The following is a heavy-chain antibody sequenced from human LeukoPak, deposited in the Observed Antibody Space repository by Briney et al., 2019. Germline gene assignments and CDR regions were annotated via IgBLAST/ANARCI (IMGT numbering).Heavy chain of an antibody. CDR3: ARALTTLTYEGY. CDR2: ISGSNSYI. CDR1: GFTFSSYA. Sequence: GGSLRLSCAASGFTFSSYATSWVRQAPGKGLEWVSSISGSNSYIFYADSVKGRFTVSRDNAKDSLYLQMNSLRAEDTAVYYCARALTTLTYEGYWGQGTLVTVSS. J-gene: IGHJ4*02. D-gene: IGHD1-1*01. V-gene: IGHV3-21*01.